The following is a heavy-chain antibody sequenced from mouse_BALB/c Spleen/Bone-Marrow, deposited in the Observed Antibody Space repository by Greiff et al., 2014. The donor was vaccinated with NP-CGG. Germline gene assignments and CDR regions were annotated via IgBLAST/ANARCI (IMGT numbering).Heavy chain of an antibody. Sequence: EVQLQESGGGLVQPGGPLKLSCAASGFTFSSYGMSGVRQTPDKRLELVATINTNGGNTYYPDSVKGRFTISRDNAKNTLYLQMSSLKSEDTAMYYCARGLDYWGQGTTLTVSS. J-gene: IGHJ2*01. CDR3: ARGLDY. CDR2: INTNGGNT. CDR1: GFTFSSYG. V-gene: IGHV5-6-3*01.